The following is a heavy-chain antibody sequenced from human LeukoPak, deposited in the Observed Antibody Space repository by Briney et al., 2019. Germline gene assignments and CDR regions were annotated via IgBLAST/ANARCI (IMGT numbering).Heavy chain of an antibody. CDR2: IRSSDSTT. CDR3: AKRADSSAHSFDY. Sequence: GGSLRLSCAASGFTFSSYSMNWFRQAPGKGLEWLSYIRSSDSTTYYADSVKGRFTISRDNAKNSLYLQMDGLRVEDTAVYYCAKRADSSAHSFDYWGQGTLVTVSS. V-gene: IGHV3-48*04. D-gene: IGHD3-22*01. J-gene: IGHJ4*02. CDR1: GFTFSSYS.